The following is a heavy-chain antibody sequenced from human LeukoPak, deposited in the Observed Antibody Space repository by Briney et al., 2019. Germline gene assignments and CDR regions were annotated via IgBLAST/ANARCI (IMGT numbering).Heavy chain of an antibody. Sequence: GGSLRLSCAASGFTFSSYDMHWVRQAPGKGLEWVSLITWDGDSTYYADSVKGRFTISRDNSKNYLYLQMNSLRAEDTALYYCAKGTSSWHEFDSWGQGTLVTVSS. CDR2: ITWDGDST. V-gene: IGHV3-43D*03. CDR1: GFTFSSYD. D-gene: IGHD6-13*01. CDR3: AKGTSSWHEFDS. J-gene: IGHJ4*02.